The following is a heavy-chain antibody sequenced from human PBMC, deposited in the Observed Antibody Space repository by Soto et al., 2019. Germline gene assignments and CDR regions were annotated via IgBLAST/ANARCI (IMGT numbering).Heavy chain of an antibody. CDR2: IYSGGST. D-gene: IGHD1-1*01. CDR1: GFTVSSNY. J-gene: IGHJ3*02. Sequence: PGGSLRLSCAASGFTVSSNYMSWVRQAPGKGLEWVSVIYSGGSTYYADSVKGRFTISRDNSKNTLYLQMNSLRAEDTAVYYCARDRRSTGTDAFDIWGQGTMVTVSS. CDR3: ARDRRSTGTDAFDI. V-gene: IGHV3-66*01.